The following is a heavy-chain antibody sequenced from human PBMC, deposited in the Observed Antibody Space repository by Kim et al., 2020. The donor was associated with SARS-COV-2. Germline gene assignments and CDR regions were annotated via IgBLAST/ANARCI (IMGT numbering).Heavy chain of an antibody. J-gene: IGHJ4*02. CDR3: ARYRSSGWYVGYFDY. CDR2: IYYSGST. CDR1: GGSISSYY. Sequence: SETLSLTCTVSGGSISSYYWSWIRQPPGKGLEWIGYIYYSGSTNYNPSLKSRVTISVDTSKNQSSLKLSSVTAADTAVYYCARYRSSGWYVGYFDYWGQGTLVTVSS. D-gene: IGHD6-19*01. V-gene: IGHV4-59*08.